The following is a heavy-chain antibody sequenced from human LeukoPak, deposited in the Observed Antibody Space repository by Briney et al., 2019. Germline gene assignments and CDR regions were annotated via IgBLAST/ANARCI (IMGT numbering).Heavy chain of an antibody. V-gene: IGHV1-8*01. CDR3: ARGHYGGNRYFDI. CDR2: IHPNSGKT. Sequence: ASVKVSCKASGYTFRRYEINWVRQAPGQGLEWVGWIHPNSGKTGYAQNFQGRVTMTRDTSTETAFMELSSLKFDDTAIFYCARGHYGGNRYFDIWGQGTLVTVPS. D-gene: IGHD4-23*01. CDR1: GYTFRRYE. J-gene: IGHJ4*02.